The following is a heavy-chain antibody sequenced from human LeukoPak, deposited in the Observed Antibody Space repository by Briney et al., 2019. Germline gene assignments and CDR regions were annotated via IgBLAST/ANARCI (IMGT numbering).Heavy chain of an antibody. D-gene: IGHD3-16*02. CDR3: AKERASYTNPYYFDY. CDR2: ISGSGANT. Sequence: PGGSLRLSCAASGFTFSTYAVSWVRQAPGKGLEWVSTISGSGANTYYADSVRGRFTISRDNSKNTLYLHMNSLRAEDTAVYYCAKERASYTNPYYFDYWGQGTMVTVSS. CDR1: GFTFSTYA. J-gene: IGHJ4*02. V-gene: IGHV3-23*01.